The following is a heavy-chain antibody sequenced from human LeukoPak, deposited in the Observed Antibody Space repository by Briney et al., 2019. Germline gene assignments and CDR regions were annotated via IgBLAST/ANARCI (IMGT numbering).Heavy chain of an antibody. CDR1: GYTFTSYG. D-gene: IGHD6-13*01. Sequence: ASVKVSCKASGYTFTSYGISWVRQAPGQGLEGVGWISAYNGNTNYAQKLQGRVTMTTDTSTSTAYMELRSLRSDDTAVYYCARGQRLRQQPVGVFYYMDVWGKGTTVTVSS. J-gene: IGHJ6*03. CDR3: ARGQRLRQQPVGVFYYMDV. V-gene: IGHV1-18*01. CDR2: ISAYNGNT.